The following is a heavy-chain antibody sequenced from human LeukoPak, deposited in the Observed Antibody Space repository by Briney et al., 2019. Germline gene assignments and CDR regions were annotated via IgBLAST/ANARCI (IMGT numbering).Heavy chain of an antibody. D-gene: IGHD3-22*01. V-gene: IGHV4-38-2*02. CDR3: ARVPSHYDSSGSQDY. Sequence: SETLSLTCTVSGYSISSGYYWAWMRQPPGKGLEWIGSINHSGSTYYNPSLKSRVTVSVDTSKNQVSLRLSSVTAADTAVYYCARVPSHYDSSGSQDYWGQGTLVTVSS. CDR1: GYSISSGYY. J-gene: IGHJ4*02. CDR2: INHSGST.